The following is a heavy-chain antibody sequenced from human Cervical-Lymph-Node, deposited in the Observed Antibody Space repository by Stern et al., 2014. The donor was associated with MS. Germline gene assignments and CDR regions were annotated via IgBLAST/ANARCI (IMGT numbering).Heavy chain of an antibody. CDR3: ARWRVITTRFRYLDY. D-gene: IGHD4/OR15-4a*01. V-gene: IGHV5-51*03. CDR2: IYPGDSET. CDR1: GYSFSDYW. J-gene: IGHJ4*02. Sequence: EVQLGESGAELKKPGESLQISCSASGYSFSDYWIAWVRQVPGKGLEWMGVIYPGDSETRYSTSFQGHVIISVDKATNKAYLQWSSLKASDTAMYFCARWRVITTRFRYLDYWGQGTLVTVSS.